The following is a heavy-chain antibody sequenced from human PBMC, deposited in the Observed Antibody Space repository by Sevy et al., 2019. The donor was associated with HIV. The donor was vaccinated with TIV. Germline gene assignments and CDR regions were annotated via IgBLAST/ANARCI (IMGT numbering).Heavy chain of an antibody. CDR2: TYYSGST. CDR1: GGSISSYY. J-gene: IGHJ4*02. Sequence: SQTLSLTCTVSGGSISSYYWSWIRQPPGKGLEWIGYTYYSGSTNYNPSLKSRVTISVDTSKNQFSLKLSSVTAADTAVYYCARDYALGDYYDSSGYAVGYFDYWGQGTLVTVSS. V-gene: IGHV4-59*01. D-gene: IGHD3-22*01. CDR3: ARDYALGDYYDSSGYAVGYFDY.